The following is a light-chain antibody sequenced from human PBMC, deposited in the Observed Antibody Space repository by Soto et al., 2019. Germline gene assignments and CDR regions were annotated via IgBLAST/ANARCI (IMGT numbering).Light chain of an antibody. CDR1: QSINTY. V-gene: IGKV1-39*01. Sequence: DIQMTQSPSSLSASVGDRVTITCRASQSINTYLNWYQQRPGKAPDLLIYAASSLQSGVPSRFSGSGSGTDFTHTISSLQPEDFATYYCQQSYSTPFTFGPGTTVDLK. CDR2: AAS. CDR3: QQSYSTPFT. J-gene: IGKJ3*01.